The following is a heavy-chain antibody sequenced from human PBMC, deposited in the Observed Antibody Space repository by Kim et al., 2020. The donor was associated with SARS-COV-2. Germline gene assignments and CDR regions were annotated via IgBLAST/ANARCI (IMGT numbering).Heavy chain of an antibody. D-gene: IGHD3-9*01. Sequence: SETLSLTCTVSGGSISSYYWSWIRQPPGKGLEWIGYIYYSGSTNYNPSLKSRVTISVDTSKNQFSLKLSSVTAADTAVYYCARDPGPHYDILTGYPYYGMDVWDQGTTVTVSS. V-gene: IGHV4-59*13. CDR3: ARDPGPHYDILTGYPYYGMDV. J-gene: IGHJ6*02. CDR2: IYYSGST. CDR1: GGSISSYY.